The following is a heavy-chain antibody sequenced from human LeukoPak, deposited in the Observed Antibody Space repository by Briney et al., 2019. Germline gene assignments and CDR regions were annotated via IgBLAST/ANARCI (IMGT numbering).Heavy chain of an antibody. CDR3: AGDQNPRYDILTGYPIFGAFDI. CDR1: GFTFSSYA. D-gene: IGHD3-9*01. CDR2: ISYDGSNK. J-gene: IGHJ3*02. V-gene: IGHV3-30-3*01. Sequence: PGGSLRLSCAASGFTFSSYAMHWVRQAPGKGLEWVAVISYDGSNKYYADSVKGRFTISRDNSKNTLYLQMNSLRAEDTAVYYCAGDQNPRYDILTGYPIFGAFDIWGQGTMVTVSS.